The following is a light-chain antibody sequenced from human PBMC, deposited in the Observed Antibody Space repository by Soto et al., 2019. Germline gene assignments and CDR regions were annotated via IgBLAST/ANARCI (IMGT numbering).Light chain of an antibody. CDR3: PQAASFPIP. CDR1: ESVSSSY. J-gene: IGKJ5*01. Sequence: VVTQSPVTLSVSPGERATLSFRASESVSSSYLAWYQQKPGQAPRLLIYGASSRATGIPDRFSGSGSGTDFTLTINSLQPEDFATYYCPQAASFPIPFAQRTRLAIK. V-gene: IGKV3-20*01. CDR2: GAS.